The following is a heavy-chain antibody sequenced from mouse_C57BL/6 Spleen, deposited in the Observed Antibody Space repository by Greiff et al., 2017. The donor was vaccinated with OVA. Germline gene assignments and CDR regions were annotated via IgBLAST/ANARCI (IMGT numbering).Heavy chain of an antibody. CDR1: GLNIKDDY. Sequence: EVQLQQSGAELVRPGASVKLSCTASGLNIKDDYMHWVKQRPEQGLEWIGWIDPENGDTEYASKFQGKATITADTSSNTAYLQLSSLTSEDTAVYYCTTPYYYGSRRNWYFDVWGTGTTVTVSS. CDR3: TTPYYYGSRRNWYFDV. J-gene: IGHJ1*03. CDR2: IDPENGDT. D-gene: IGHD1-1*01. V-gene: IGHV14-4*01.